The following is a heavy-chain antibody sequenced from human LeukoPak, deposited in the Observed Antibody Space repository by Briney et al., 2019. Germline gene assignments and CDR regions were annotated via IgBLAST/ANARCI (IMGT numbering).Heavy chain of an antibody. CDR3: ASPVGATTVRAFDI. CDR2: TRNEANIYTT. D-gene: IGHD1-26*01. Sequence: GGSLRLSCAASGFTFSSYAMSWVRQAPGKGLEWVGRTRNEANIYTTKYAASVKGRFTISRDDSKNSLYLQMNSLKTEDTAVYYCASPVGATTVRAFDIWGQGTMVTVSS. V-gene: IGHV3-72*01. CDR1: GFTFSSYA. J-gene: IGHJ3*02.